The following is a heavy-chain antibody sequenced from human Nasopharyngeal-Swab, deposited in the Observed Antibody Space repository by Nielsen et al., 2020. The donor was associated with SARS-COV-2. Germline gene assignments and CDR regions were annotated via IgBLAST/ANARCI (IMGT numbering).Heavy chain of an antibody. J-gene: IGHJ6*03. D-gene: IGHD3-9*01. Sequence: GESLKISCATSGFTFSSYGMHWVRQAPGKGLEGVASIIFDGSRTYCADSVKGRFTISRDNSKNTLYLQMNSLRAEDTAVYYCAKESRYFWYYYMDVWGKGTTVTVSS. CDR1: GFTFSSYG. CDR3: AKESRYFWYYYMDV. V-gene: IGHV3-30*02. CDR2: IIFDGSRT.